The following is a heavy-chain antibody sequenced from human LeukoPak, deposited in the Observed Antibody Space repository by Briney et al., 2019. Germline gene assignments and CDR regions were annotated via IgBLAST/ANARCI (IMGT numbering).Heavy chain of an antibody. J-gene: IGHJ4*02. CDR1: GGSFSGYY. CDR2: INHSGST. V-gene: IGHV4-34*01. Sequence: SETLSLTCAVYGGSFSGYYWSWIRQPPGKGLEWIGEINHSGSTNYNPSLESRVTISVDTSKNQFSLKLSSVTAADTAVYYCARDRYYYDSSARYFDYWGQGTLVTVSS. CDR3: ARDRYYYDSSARYFDY. D-gene: IGHD3-22*01.